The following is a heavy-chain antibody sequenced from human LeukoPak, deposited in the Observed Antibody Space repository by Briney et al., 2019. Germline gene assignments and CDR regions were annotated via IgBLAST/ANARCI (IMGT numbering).Heavy chain of an antibody. CDR3: ASHPTEEDGYNPHYFDY. J-gene: IGHJ4*02. CDR2: IIPIFGTA. Sequence: GASVKVSCKASGYTFTGYYMHWVRQAPGQGLEWMGGIIPIFGTANYAQKFQGRVTITADESTSTAYMELSSLRSEDTAVYYCASHPTEEDGYNPHYFDYWGQGTLVTVSS. V-gene: IGHV1-69*13. D-gene: IGHD5-24*01. CDR1: GYTFTGYY.